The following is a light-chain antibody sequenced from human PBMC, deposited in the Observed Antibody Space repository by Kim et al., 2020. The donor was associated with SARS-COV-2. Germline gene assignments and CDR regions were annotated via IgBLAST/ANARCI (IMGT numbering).Light chain of an antibody. V-gene: IGKV1-27*01. CDR2: AAS. CDR3: QKYDSVPHA. Sequence: SASVGDRVTITCRASHGISNYLAWYQQKPGKVPKLLIFAASNLQSGVPSRFSGSGSGTDFTLTISSLQPEDVATYYCQKYDSVPHAFGQGTKLEI. J-gene: IGKJ2*01. CDR1: HGISNY.